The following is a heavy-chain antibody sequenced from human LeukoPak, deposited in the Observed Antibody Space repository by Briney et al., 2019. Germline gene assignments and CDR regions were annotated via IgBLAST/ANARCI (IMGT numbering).Heavy chain of an antibody. CDR2: ISAYNGDR. D-gene: IGHD3-22*01. CDR3: PRDFSNTSGFKVVADF. Sequence: ASVKVSCKASCFIFRNYGIGWVRQAPGQGPEWMGWISAYNGDRKYAQNLQDRVTMTTHTSTSTAFMELRSLRSDDTAVYYCPRDFSNTSGFKVVADFWGQGTLVTVSS. CDR1: CFIFRNYG. V-gene: IGHV1-18*01. J-gene: IGHJ4*02.